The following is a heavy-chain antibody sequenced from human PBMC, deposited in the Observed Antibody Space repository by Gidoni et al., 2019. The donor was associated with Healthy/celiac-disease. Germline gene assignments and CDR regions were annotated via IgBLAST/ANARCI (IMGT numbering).Heavy chain of an antibody. CDR2: IWYDGSNK. V-gene: IGHV3-33*01. CDR1: GFTFSSYG. J-gene: IGHJ6*02. CDR3: ARTYSSSWSYYYYGMDV. D-gene: IGHD6-13*01. Sequence: QVQLVESGGGVVQPGRSLRPSCAASGFTFSSYGMHWVRQAPGKGLEWVAVIWYDGSNKYYADSVKGRFTISRDNSKNTLYLQMNSLRAEDTAVYYCARTYSSSWSYYYYGMDVWGQGTTVTVSS.